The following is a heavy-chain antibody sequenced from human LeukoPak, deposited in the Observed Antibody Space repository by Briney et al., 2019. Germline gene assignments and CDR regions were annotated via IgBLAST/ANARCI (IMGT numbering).Heavy chain of an antibody. J-gene: IGHJ4*02. CDR1: GFTFSSYE. Sequence: GGSLRLSCAASGFTFSSYEMNWVRRAPGKGLEWVSYISSSGSTIYYADSVKGRFTISRDNAKNSLYLQMNSLRAEDTAVYYCARDKEGTYYYDSRLFDYWGQGTLVTVSS. CDR3: ARDKEGTYYYDSRLFDY. V-gene: IGHV3-48*03. D-gene: IGHD3-22*01. CDR2: ISSSGSTI.